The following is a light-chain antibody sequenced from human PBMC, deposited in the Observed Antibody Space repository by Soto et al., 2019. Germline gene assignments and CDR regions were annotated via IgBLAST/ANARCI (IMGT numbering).Light chain of an antibody. Sequence: QSALTQPASVSGSPGQSITISCTGTSSDVGDNNYVSWYQQHPGKAPKLMIYDVTHRPSGISNRFSGSKSGNTASLTISGLQAEDGAVFYSTSYTSSSTLYVFGSGTKVTAL. CDR1: SSDVGDNNY. CDR3: TSYTSSSTLYV. CDR2: DVT. V-gene: IGLV2-14*01. J-gene: IGLJ1*01.